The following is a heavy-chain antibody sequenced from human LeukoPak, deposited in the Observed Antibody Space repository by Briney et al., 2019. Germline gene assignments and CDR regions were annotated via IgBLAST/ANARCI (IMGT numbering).Heavy chain of an antibody. D-gene: IGHD2-15*01. CDR3: AKRVPGSRPFDC. V-gene: IGHV3-23*01. Sequence: GGSLRLSCAASGFTFSSYAMTWVRQAPGKGLEWVSAISVTGGGTFYADSVKGRFTISRDNSKNTVYLQMNSLRAEDTAVYYCAKRVPGSRPFDCWGRGILVTVSS. CDR1: GFTFSSYA. CDR2: ISVTGGGT. J-gene: IGHJ4*02.